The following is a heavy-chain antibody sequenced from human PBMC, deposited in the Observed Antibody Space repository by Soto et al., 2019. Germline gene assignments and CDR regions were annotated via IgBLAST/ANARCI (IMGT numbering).Heavy chain of an antibody. V-gene: IGHV4-39*01. Sequence: SETLSLTCTVSGGSISSSSYYWGWIRQPPGKGLEWIGSIYYSGSTYYNPSLKSRVTISVDTSKNQFSLKLSSVTAADTAVYYCARRGFRYYFDYWGQGTLVTVSS. CDR1: GGSISSSSYY. D-gene: IGHD3-16*01. CDR2: IYYSGST. CDR3: ARRGFRYYFDY. J-gene: IGHJ4*02.